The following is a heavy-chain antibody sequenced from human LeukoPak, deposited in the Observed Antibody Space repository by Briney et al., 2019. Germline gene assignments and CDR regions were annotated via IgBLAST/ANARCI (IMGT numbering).Heavy chain of an antibody. CDR1: GFTFSSYE. Sequence: GGSLRLSCAASGFTFSSYEMNWVRQAPGKGLEWVSYISSSGSTIYYADSVKGRFTISRDNAKNSLYLQMNSLRAEDTAVYYCARDGELELRIEGYYYYMDVWGKGTTVTVSS. J-gene: IGHJ6*03. V-gene: IGHV3-48*03. CDR3: ARDGELELRIEGYYYYMDV. CDR2: ISSSGSTI. D-gene: IGHD1-7*01.